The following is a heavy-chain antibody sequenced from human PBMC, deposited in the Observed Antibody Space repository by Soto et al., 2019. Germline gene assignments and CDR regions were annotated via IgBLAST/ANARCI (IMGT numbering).Heavy chain of an antibody. CDR2: IIPIFGTA. CDR1: GGTFSSYA. D-gene: IGHD3-16*01. Sequence: QVQLVQSGAEVKKPGSSVKVSCEASGGTFSSYAISWVRQAPGQGLEWMGGIIPIFGTANYAQKFQGRVTITADESTSTAYMELSSLRSEDTAVYYCARCSRDYVSAYLYYYGMDVCGQGTTVTVSS. J-gene: IGHJ6*02. CDR3: ARCSRDYVSAYLYYYGMDV. V-gene: IGHV1-69*01.